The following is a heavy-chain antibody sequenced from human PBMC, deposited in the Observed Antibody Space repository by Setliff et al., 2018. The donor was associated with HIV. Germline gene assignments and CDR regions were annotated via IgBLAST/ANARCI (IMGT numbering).Heavy chain of an antibody. CDR1: GFTLSDYY. CDR3: VRAAAGLDI. V-gene: IGHV3-72*01. J-gene: IGHJ4*02. CDR2: TRNKANGYIT. Sequence: PGESLRLSCAVSGFTLSDYYMDWVRQAPGNGLECVGRTRNKANGYITEYGASVQGRFTISRDNSKDSLSLQMNNLKAEDTAVYYCVRAAAGLDIWSPGIRVTVSS.